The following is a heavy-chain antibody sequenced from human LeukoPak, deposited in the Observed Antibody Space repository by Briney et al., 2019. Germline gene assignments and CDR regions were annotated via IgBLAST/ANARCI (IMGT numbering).Heavy chain of an antibody. V-gene: IGHV1-2*02. CDR1: GYTFTSYG. Sequence: ASVKVSCKASGYTFTSYGITWVRQAPGQGLEWMGWINPNSGGTNYAQKFQGRVTMTRDTSISTAYMELSRLRSDDTAVYYCARDLYGSGWYFDYWGQGTLVTVSS. CDR2: INPNSGGT. CDR3: ARDLYGSGWYFDY. J-gene: IGHJ4*02. D-gene: IGHD6-19*01.